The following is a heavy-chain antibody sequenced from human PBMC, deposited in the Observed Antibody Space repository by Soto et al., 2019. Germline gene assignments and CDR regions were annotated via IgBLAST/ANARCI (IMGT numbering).Heavy chain of an antibody. Sequence: GASVKVSCXASGYTFTIYAMHWVRQAPGQRLEWMGWINAGNGNTKYSQKFQGRVTITRDTSASTAYMELSSLRSEDTAVYYCATTISLDRGVITWPLDYWGQGTLVTVS. CDR1: GYTFTIYA. CDR3: ATTISLDRGVITWPLDY. D-gene: IGHD3-10*01. J-gene: IGHJ4*02. CDR2: INAGNGNT. V-gene: IGHV1-3*01.